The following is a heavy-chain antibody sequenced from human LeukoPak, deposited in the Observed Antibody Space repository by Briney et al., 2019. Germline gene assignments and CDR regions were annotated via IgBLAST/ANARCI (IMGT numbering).Heavy chain of an antibody. CDR1: GLTFSDYW. V-gene: IGHV3-7*01. CDR2: IKQDGSET. D-gene: IGHD4/OR15-4a*01. Sequence: GGSLRLSCVVSGLTFSDYWMSWVRQAPGRGLEWVGNIKQDGSETYYGDSVKGRFTISRDNAKKSLYLQMNNLRAEDTAVYYCARHLTFFDYWGQGALVSVSS. CDR3: ARHLTFFDY. J-gene: IGHJ4*02.